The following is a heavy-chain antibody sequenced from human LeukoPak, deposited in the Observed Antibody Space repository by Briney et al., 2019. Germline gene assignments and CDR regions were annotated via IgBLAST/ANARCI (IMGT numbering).Heavy chain of an antibody. V-gene: IGHV3-64D*09. CDR1: GFTFSSYV. CDR2: VSSIGGST. J-gene: IGHJ3*02. Sequence: QPGGSLILSCSASGFTFSSYVMFWVRQAPGKGREDVSAVSSIGGSTYYADSGKGRLTISRDNSKNTLYLQMISLRPEDTAVYYCVKEGNGAFDIWGQGTMVTVSS. D-gene: IGHD2-8*01. CDR3: VKEGNGAFDI.